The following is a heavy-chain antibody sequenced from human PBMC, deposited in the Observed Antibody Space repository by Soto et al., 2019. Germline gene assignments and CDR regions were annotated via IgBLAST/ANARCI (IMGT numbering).Heavy chain of an antibody. V-gene: IGHV3-23*01. D-gene: IGHD6-19*01. J-gene: IGHJ4*02. CDR3: AKDQEYSSGPLFSSGSDY. Sequence: PGGSLRLSCAASGFTFSSYAMSWVRQAPGKGLEWVSAISGSGGSTYYADSVKGRFTISRDNSKNTLYLQMNSLRAEDTAVYYCAKDQEYSSGPLFSSGSDYWGQGTLVTVSS. CDR2: ISGSGGST. CDR1: GFTFSSYA.